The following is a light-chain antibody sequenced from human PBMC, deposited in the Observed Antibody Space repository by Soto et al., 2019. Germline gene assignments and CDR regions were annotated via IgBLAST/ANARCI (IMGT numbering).Light chain of an antibody. Sequence: DIQMTQSPSSLSASVGDRVTITCQASQDISNYLNWYQQKPGKAPKLLIYDASNLETGVPSRFSGSGSGTDFTFTISSLQHEDIATYYCQQYDKLPITFGQGTRLEIK. J-gene: IGKJ5*01. V-gene: IGKV1-33*01. CDR1: QDISNY. CDR3: QQYDKLPIT. CDR2: DAS.